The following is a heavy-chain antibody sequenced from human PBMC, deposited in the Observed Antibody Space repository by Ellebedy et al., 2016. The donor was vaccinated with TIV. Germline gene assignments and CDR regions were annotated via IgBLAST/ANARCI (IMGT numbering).Heavy chain of an antibody. CDR1: GYIFTNYA. Sequence: AASVKVSCKASGYIFTNYAMNWVRQAPGQGLEWMGWISTNTGNPTYAPGFTGRFVFSLDTSVSTAYLQIHSLEAAATAVYYCARPAADRSCASSTNCRIDYLDSWGQGALVTVSS. J-gene: IGHJ4*02. CDR2: ISTNTGNP. V-gene: IGHV7-4-1*01. CDR3: ARPAADRSCASSTNCRIDYLDS. D-gene: IGHD2/OR15-2a*01.